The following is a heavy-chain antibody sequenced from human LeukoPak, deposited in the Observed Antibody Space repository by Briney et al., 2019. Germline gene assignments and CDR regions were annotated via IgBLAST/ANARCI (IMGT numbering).Heavy chain of an antibody. Sequence: GGSLRLSCAPSGFTFSTYNMNWVRQAPGKGLEWVSSISSGSDYIYYADSVKGRFTITRDNAKNSLYLQMNSLRAEDTAMYYCARTHAPYCGSTSCLSFDYWGQGTLLTVSS. J-gene: IGHJ4*02. CDR2: ISSGSDYI. CDR3: ARTHAPYCGSTSCLSFDY. CDR1: GFTFSTYN. D-gene: IGHD2-2*01. V-gene: IGHV3-21*01.